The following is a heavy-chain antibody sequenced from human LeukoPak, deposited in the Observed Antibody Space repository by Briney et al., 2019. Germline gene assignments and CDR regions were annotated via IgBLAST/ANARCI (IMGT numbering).Heavy chain of an antibody. D-gene: IGHD3-10*01. CDR1: GFTFSSYW. J-gene: IGHJ4*02. CDR2: VTYDRRTE. V-gene: IGHV3-30*03. CDR3: ARDLGFGAPDDS. Sequence: PGGSLRLSCAASGFTFSSYWMSWVRQAPGKGPEWVAGVTYDRRTEFYADSVKGRFTLSRDNSKNAVYLQMNSLRTEDTAVYYCARDLGFGAPDDSWGQGTLVTVSS.